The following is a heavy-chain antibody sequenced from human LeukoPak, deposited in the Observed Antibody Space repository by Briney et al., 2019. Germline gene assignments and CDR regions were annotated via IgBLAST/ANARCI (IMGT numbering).Heavy chain of an antibody. Sequence: ASVKASCKASGYTFTSYGISWVRQAPGQGLEWMGWISAYNGNTNYAQKLQGRVTMTADTSTSTAYMELRSLRSDDTAVYYCARDLKGYDSSGTSGYWGQGTLVTVSS. D-gene: IGHD3-22*01. V-gene: IGHV1-18*01. CDR3: ARDLKGYDSSGTSGY. CDR1: GYTFTSYG. CDR2: ISAYNGNT. J-gene: IGHJ4*02.